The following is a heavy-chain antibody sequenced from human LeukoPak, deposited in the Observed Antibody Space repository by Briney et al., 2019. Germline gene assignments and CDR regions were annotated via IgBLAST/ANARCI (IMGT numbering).Heavy chain of an antibody. D-gene: IGHD6-13*01. CDR1: RFAFSSQA. CDR3: AKDARRTSGWYYFDY. CDR2: ISDSGSLT. V-gene: IGHV3-23*01. J-gene: IGHJ4*02. Sequence: GGSLRLSCAASRFAFSSQAMGWVREALGKGREWVSLISDSGSLTYYADSVKGPFTISRDNSKNTLFLQLNSLRAGDTAVYYCAKDARRTSGWYYFDYWGQGALVTVSS.